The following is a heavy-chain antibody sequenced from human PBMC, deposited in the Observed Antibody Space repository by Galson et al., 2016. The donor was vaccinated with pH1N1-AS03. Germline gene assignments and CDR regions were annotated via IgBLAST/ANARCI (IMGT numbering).Heavy chain of an antibody. CDR2: ISSSSSTI. D-gene: IGHD5-12*01. V-gene: IGHV3-48*04. CDR3: ARDLDDKYRGDLGY. J-gene: IGHJ4*02. Sequence: VRQAPGKGLEWVSYISSSSSTIYYADSVKGRFTISRDNAKNSLYLQMNSLRVEDTAVYYCARDLDDKYRGDLGYWGQGTLVTVSS.